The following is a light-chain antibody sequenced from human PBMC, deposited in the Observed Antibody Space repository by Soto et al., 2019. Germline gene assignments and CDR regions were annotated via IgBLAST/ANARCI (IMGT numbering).Light chain of an antibody. CDR3: AAWDATLSGYV. V-gene: IGLV1-47*01. CDR1: SSNIGTDD. CDR2: KNN. J-gene: IGLJ1*01. Sequence: QSVLTQPPSASGTPGQRVTISCSGSSSNIGTDDVFWYLQFPGTAPKLLIYKNNQRPSGVSDRFSGSKSGTSASLAISGLRSEDEDDYYCAAWDATLSGYVFGTGTKLTVL.